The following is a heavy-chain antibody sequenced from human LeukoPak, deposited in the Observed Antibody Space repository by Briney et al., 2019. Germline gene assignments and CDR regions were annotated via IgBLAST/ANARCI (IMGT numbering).Heavy chain of an antibody. J-gene: IGHJ3*02. CDR1: GYTFTGYY. CDR2: INPNSGGT. V-gene: IGHV1-2*02. D-gene: IGHD4-17*01. CDR3: ARPATVVTNDAFDI. Sequence: ASVKVSCKASGYTFTGYYMHWVRQAPGQGLEWMGWINPNSGGTNYAQKFQSRVTMTRDTSISTAYMELSRLRSDDTAVYYCARPATVVTNDAFDIWGQGTMVTVSS.